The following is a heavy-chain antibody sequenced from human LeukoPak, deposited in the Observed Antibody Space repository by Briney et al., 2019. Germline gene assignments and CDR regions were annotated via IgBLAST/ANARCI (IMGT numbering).Heavy chain of an antibody. CDR3: VRQMDEGLDV. J-gene: IGHJ3*01. Sequence: GGSLRLSCAASGFTFSSYGMHWVRQAPGKGLEWVAAISYDGTKTYYADSVKGRITISRDNFKNALHLQMNSLRAEDTAVYYCVRQMDEGLDVWGQGTMVIVSS. CDR2: ISYDGTKT. CDR1: GFTFSSYG. D-gene: IGHD2-2*03. V-gene: IGHV3-30*03.